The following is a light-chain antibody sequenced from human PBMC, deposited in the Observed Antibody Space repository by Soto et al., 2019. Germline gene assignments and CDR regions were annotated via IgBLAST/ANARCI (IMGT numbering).Light chain of an antibody. CDR2: WAS. V-gene: IGKV4-1*01. J-gene: IGKJ1*01. CDR3: QQYYSNPWT. Sequence: DIVMTQSPDSLAVSMGERATINCRSSQGVLYSSNNNHYLAWYQQKPGQPPKLLIYWASTLESGVPARFSGSGSGTDFTLTISSLQAEDVAVYYCQQYYSNPWTFGQGTKVDIK. CDR1: QGVLYSSNNNHY.